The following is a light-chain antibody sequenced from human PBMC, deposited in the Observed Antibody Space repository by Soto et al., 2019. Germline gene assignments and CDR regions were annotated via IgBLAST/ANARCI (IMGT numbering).Light chain of an antibody. CDR1: NSDIGVYNY. Sequence: QSALTQPASVSGSPGQSITISCTGTNSDIGVYNYVSWYQQHPGKAPKLMIYEVSNRPSGVSNRFSGSKSGNTASLTISGLQAEDEADYYCSSYTSSGTVLFGGGTKLTVL. J-gene: IGLJ2*01. V-gene: IGLV2-14*01. CDR3: SSYTSSGTVL. CDR2: EVS.